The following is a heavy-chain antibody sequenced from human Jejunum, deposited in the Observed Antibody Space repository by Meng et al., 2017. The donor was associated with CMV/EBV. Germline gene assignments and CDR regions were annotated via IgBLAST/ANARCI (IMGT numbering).Heavy chain of an antibody. J-gene: IGHJ4*02. CDR1: GGSISNPY. CDR2: FYSSDTY. Sequence: QVPLPESGQGLVKPSETLSLPCSVAGGSISNPYWSWIRQSAGKGLEWIGRFYSSDTYNYHPSLNSRLTMSLDTSKNQFSLNLSSVTAADTAIYYCARGPGASTREGFDYWGLGTLVTVSS. D-gene: IGHD1-26*01. CDR3: ARGPGASTREGFDY. V-gene: IGHV4-4*07.